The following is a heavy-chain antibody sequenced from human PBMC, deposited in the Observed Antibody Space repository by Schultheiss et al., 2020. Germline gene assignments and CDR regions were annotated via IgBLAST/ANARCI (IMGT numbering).Heavy chain of an antibody. Sequence: TLSITCSVSGGSFGSDGYYWSWLRLHPEKGLEWIGYIFHTGPTNYNPSLKSRLSISIDTSKNQFYLNLSAVTAADTAVYYCARHIVVGPGTRDAFDLWGQGTKVTVSS. CDR2: IFHTGPT. CDR1: GGSFGSDGYY. J-gene: IGHJ3*01. D-gene: IGHD2-21*01. CDR3: ARHIVVGPGTRDAFDL. V-gene: IGHV4-31*03.